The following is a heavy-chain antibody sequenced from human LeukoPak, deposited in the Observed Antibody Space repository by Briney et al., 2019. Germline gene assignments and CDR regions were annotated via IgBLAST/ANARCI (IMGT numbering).Heavy chain of an antibody. CDR3: AKGLAVAGHFDY. V-gene: IGHV3-48*01. CDR2: IRTTAEGAKYA. CDR1: GFSFTDYP. Sequence: GGSLRLSCATSGFSFTDYPMNWVRQAPGKGLEWISNIRTTAEGAKYAYYADSVKGRVTISRDDGKNTLYLHMNSLRAEDTAVYYCAKGLAVAGHFDYWGQGTLVTVSS. D-gene: IGHD6-19*01. J-gene: IGHJ4*02.